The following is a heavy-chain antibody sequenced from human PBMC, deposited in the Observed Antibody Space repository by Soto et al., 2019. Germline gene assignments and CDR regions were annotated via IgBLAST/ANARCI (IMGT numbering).Heavy chain of an antibody. Sequence: PSETLSLTCAVYGGSFSGYYWSWIRQPPGKGLEWIGEINHSGSTNYNPSLKSRVTISVDTSKNQFSLKLSSVTAADTAVYYCARRLAAADPSFGYWGQGTLVTVSS. CDR2: INHSGST. V-gene: IGHV4-34*01. J-gene: IGHJ4*02. CDR3: ARRLAAADPSFGY. CDR1: GGSFSGYY. D-gene: IGHD6-13*01.